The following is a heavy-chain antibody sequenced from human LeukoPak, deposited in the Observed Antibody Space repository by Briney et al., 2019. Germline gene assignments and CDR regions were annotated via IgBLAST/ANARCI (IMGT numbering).Heavy chain of an antibody. CDR2: ISGSGGST. Sequence: GGSLRLSCAASGFTFSSYAMSWVRQAPGKGLEWVSAISGSGGSTYYADSVKGRFTISRDNSKNTLYLQMNSLRAEDTAVYYCAKGHFRGYSYGFPFDYWGQGTLVTVSS. V-gene: IGHV3-23*01. CDR3: AKGHFRGYSYGFPFDY. D-gene: IGHD5-18*01. CDR1: GFTFSSYA. J-gene: IGHJ4*02.